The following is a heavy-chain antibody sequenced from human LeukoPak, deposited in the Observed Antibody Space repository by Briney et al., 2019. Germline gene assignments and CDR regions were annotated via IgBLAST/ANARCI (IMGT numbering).Heavy chain of an antibody. Sequence: GGSLRLSCAASGFTFGTYGMAWVRQAPGKGLEWVSSISSSGGGTYYEDSVKGRFTISRDNSKNTLYLQMNSLRDEDTALYYCAKEAHVAVTTYDSWGQGTLVTVSS. CDR2: ISSSGGGT. CDR3: AKEAHVAVTTYDS. J-gene: IGHJ4*02. D-gene: IGHD2-21*02. CDR1: GFTFGTYG. V-gene: IGHV3-23*01.